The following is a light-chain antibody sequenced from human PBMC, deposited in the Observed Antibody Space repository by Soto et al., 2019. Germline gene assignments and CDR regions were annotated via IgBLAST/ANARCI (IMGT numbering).Light chain of an antibody. CDR3: QSYDSSLSGVV. V-gene: IGLV1-40*01. J-gene: IGLJ2*01. CDR2: GNS. Sequence: QPVLTQPPSVSGAPGQRVTISCTGSSSNIGAGYDVHWYQQFPGTAPKLLIYGNSNRPSGVADRFSCSKSGTSTSLAITGLQAEDEADYYGQSYDSSLSGVVFGGGTEVTVL. CDR1: SSNIGAGYD.